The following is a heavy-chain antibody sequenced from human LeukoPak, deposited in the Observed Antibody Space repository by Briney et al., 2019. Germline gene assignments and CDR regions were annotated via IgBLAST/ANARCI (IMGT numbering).Heavy chain of an antibody. V-gene: IGHV3-21*01. J-gene: IGHJ4*02. Sequence: GSLRLSCAASGFTFISHSLMWVRQAPGKGLEWVSSIIPDSGYIYYADSVKGRFTISRDNAENSLFLQMNSLGAEDTAVYYCAPFSAVTHYYFDYWGQGTLVTVSS. D-gene: IGHD6-13*01. CDR2: IIPDSGYI. CDR1: GFTFISHS. CDR3: APFSAVTHYYFDY.